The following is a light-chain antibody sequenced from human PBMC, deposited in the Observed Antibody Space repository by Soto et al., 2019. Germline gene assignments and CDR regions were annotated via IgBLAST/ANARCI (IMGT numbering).Light chain of an antibody. J-gene: IGKJ5*01. Sequence: EIVLTQSPATLPLSAWERATLCFMASQSVSSYLAWYQQKPGQAPRLLIYDASNRATGIPARFSGSGSGTDFTLTISSLEPEDFAVYYCQQRSNWPRTFGQGTRLEIK. V-gene: IGKV3-11*01. CDR2: DAS. CDR3: QQRSNWPRT. CDR1: QSVSSY.